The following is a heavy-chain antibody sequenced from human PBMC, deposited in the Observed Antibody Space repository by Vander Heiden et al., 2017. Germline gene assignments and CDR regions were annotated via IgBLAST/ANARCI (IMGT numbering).Heavy chain of an antibody. J-gene: IGHJ6*02. D-gene: IGHD3-3*01. Sequence: QVQLQESGPGLVKPSETLSLTCTVSGGSISSYYWSWIRQPPGKGLEWIGYIYYSGSTNYHPSLKSRVTISVDTSKNQFSLKLSSVTAADTAVYYCARVRGDYYDFWSGYYIYYGMDVWGQGTTVTVSS. CDR1: GGSISSYY. V-gene: IGHV4-59*01. CDR2: IYYSGST. CDR3: ARVRGDYYDFWSGYYIYYGMDV.